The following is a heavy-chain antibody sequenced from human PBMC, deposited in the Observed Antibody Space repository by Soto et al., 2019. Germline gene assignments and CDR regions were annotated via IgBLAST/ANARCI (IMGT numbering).Heavy chain of an antibody. CDR3: ARSSHKESWFDP. CDR2: IYSSGSA. J-gene: IGHJ5*02. D-gene: IGHD6-13*01. Sequence: SETLSLTCTVSCGSVSNFYWNWILQPAGKGLEWIGRIYSSGSASYNPSLRSRVTMSVDTSKNQFSLKVNSVTAADTAVYYCARSSHKESWFDPWGQGTLVTVSS. V-gene: IGHV4-4*07. CDR1: CGSVSNFY.